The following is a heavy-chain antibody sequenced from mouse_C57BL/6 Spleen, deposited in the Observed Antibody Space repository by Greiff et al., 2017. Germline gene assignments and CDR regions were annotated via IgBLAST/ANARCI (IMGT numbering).Heavy chain of an antibody. V-gene: IGHV5-4*01. CDR2: ISDGGSYT. J-gene: IGHJ2*01. CDR1: GFTFSSYA. CDR3: ARGRSKGDYFDY. Sequence: EVQLVESGGGLVKPGGSLKLSCAASGFTFSSYAMSWVRQTPEKRLEWVATISDGGSYTYYPDNVKGRFTISRDNAKNNLYLQMSQLKSEDTAMYYCARGRSKGDYFDYWGQGTTLTVSS. D-gene: IGHD2-5*01.